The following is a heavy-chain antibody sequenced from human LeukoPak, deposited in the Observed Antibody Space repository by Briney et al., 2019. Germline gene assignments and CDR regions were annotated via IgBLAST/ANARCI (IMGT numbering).Heavy chain of an antibody. CDR1: GGSISSYY. V-gene: IGHV4-59*01. J-gene: IGHJ4*02. CDR2: IYYSGST. Sequence: SETLSLTCTVSGGSISSYYWSWIRQPPGKGLEWIGYIYYSGSTNYNPSLKSRVAISVDTSKNQFSLKLSSVTAADTAVYYCATSSPYYFDYWGQGTLVTVSS. CDR3: ATSSPYYFDY.